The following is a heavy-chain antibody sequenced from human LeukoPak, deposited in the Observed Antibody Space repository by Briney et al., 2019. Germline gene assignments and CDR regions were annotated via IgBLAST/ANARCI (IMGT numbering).Heavy chain of an antibody. CDR2: MNPHGDNT. Sequence: ASVKVSCKASGYTFTTFDINWVRQATGQGLEWMGWMNPHGDNTAYAQKFQGRVTMTRNTSISTAYMELSSLRSEDTAVYYCARYSSSWTGGYGMDVWGQGTTVTVSS. CDR1: GYTFTTFD. CDR3: ARYSSSWTGGYGMDV. V-gene: IGHV1-8*01. J-gene: IGHJ6*02. D-gene: IGHD6-13*01.